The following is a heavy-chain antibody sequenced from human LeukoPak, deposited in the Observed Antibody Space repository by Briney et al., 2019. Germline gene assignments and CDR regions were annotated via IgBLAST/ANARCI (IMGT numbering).Heavy chain of an antibody. CDR3: ARDSVGRED. V-gene: IGHV3-66*01. CDR1: GFTVSSNY. J-gene: IGHJ4*02. D-gene: IGHD4-23*01. CDR2: IYSGGST. Sequence: GGSLRLSFAASGFTVSSNYMSWVRQAPGKGLERVSVIYSGGSTYYADSVKGRFTISRDNSKNTLYLQMNSLRAEDTAVYYCARDSVGREDWGQGTLVTVSS.